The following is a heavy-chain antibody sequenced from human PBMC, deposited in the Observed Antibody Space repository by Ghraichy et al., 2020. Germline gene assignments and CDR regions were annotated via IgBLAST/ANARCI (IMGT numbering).Heavy chain of an antibody. CDR1: GFPFSSYW. CDR3: TRASSGYIFDY. V-gene: IGHV3-74*01. CDR2: INSDGRST. D-gene: IGHD3-22*01. Sequence: GGSLRLSCVASGFPFSSYWMHWVRQAPGKGLVWVSRINSDGRSTTYADSVKGRFTISRDNAKNTLYLQMNSRRAEDTAVYYCTRASSGYIFDYWGQGTLVTGSS. J-gene: IGHJ4*02.